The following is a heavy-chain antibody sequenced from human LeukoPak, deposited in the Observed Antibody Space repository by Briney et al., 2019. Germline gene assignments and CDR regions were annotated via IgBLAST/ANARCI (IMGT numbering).Heavy chain of an antibody. CDR2: IIPIFGTA. CDR1: GGTFSSYA. Sequence: ASVKVSCKASGGTFSSYAISWVRQAPGQGLEWMEGIIPIFGTANYAQKFQGRVTITADKSTSTAYMELSSLRSEDTAVYYCARPVYYDILTGYSGRNWFDPWGQGTLVTVSS. J-gene: IGHJ5*02. CDR3: ARPVYYDILTGYSGRNWFDP. D-gene: IGHD3-9*01. V-gene: IGHV1-69*06.